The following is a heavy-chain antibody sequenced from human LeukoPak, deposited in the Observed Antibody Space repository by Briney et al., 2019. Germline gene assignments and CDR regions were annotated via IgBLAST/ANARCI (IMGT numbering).Heavy chain of an antibody. Sequence: GGSLRLSCAASGFTVSSNYMSWVRQAPGKGLQWVSYISSSSSTIYYADSVKGRFTISRDNAKNSLYLQMNSLRAEDTAVYYCARDWSGYSYYYYMDVWGKGTTVTVSS. CDR1: GFTVSSNY. CDR2: ISSSSSTI. CDR3: ARDWSGYSYYYYMDV. V-gene: IGHV3-48*01. D-gene: IGHD5-18*01. J-gene: IGHJ6*03.